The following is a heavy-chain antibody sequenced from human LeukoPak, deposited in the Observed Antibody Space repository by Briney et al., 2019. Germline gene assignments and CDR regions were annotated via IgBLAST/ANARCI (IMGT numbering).Heavy chain of an antibody. CDR1: GGSISSYY. V-gene: IGHV4-59*01. Sequence: SETLSLTCTVSGGSISSYYWSWIRQPPGKGLEWVGYIYYSGSTNYNPSLKSRVTISVDTSKNQFSLKLSSVTAADTAVYYCAREVGANFGYWGQGTLVTVSS. CDR3: AREVGANFGY. D-gene: IGHD1-26*01. CDR2: IYYSGST. J-gene: IGHJ4*02.